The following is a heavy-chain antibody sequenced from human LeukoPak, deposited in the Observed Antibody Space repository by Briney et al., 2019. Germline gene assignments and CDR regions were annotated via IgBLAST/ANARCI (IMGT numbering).Heavy chain of an antibody. CDR1: GYTFTSYG. J-gene: IGHJ3*02. Sequence: ASVKVSCKASGYTFTSYGISWVRQAPGQGLEWMGWISAYNGNTNYAQKLQGRVTMTTDTSTSTAYMELRSLRSDDTAVYYCARATYYDFWSGYFGATGAFDIWGQGTMVTVSS. CDR2: ISAYNGNT. D-gene: IGHD3-3*01. V-gene: IGHV1-18*01. CDR3: ARATYYDFWSGYFGATGAFDI.